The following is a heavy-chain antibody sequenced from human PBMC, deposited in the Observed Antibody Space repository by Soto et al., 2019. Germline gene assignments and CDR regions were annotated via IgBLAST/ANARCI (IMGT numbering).Heavy chain of an antibody. D-gene: IGHD3-16*02. CDR2: INPGGGGT. J-gene: IGHJ4*02. V-gene: IGHV1-46*03. CDR1: GYTFTNYY. Sequence: QVQLVQSGAEVKKPGASVKVSCKASGYTFTNYYMHWVRQAPGQGLAWMGIINPGGGGTRYVQKLPGRVTMTRDTSTSTVYMELSSLRSEDTAMYYCARADDYVWGSYRFIDYWGQGTLVTVSS. CDR3: ARADDYVWGSYRFIDY.